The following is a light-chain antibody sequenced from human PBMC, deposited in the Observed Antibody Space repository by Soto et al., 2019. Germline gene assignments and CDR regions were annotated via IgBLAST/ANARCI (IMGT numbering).Light chain of an antibody. J-gene: IGKJ4*01. V-gene: IGKV3-15*01. CDR1: QSVSSN. CDR2: GAF. CDR3: QKYNSAPLT. Sequence: KVMTQAPITLAGFPGGRANLLCMASQSVSSNLAWYQQKPGQAPSLLIYGAFTRATGIPARFSGSGSGTDFTLTISSLQPEDVATYYCQKYNSAPLTFGGGTKVDIK.